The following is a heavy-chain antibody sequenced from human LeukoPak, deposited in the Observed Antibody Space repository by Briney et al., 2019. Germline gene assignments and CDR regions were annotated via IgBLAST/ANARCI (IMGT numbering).Heavy chain of an antibody. CDR3: ARRDSSGWYRGGYYYGMDV. Sequence: GESLKISCKGSGYSFTSYWIGWVRQMPGKGLEWMGIIYPGDSDTRYSPSFQGQVTISADKSISTAYLQWSSLKASDTAMYYCARRDSSGWYRGGYYYGMDVWGQGTTVTVFS. J-gene: IGHJ6*02. D-gene: IGHD6-19*01. CDR1: GYSFTSYW. CDR2: IYPGDSDT. V-gene: IGHV5-51*01.